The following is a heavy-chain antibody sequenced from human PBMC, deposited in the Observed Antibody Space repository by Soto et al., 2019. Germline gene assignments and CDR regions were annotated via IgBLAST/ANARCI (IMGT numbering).Heavy chain of an antibody. CDR3: AKDLLLWIPMVFDY. CDR1: GFTFSSYA. D-gene: IGHD3-10*01. V-gene: IGHV3-23*01. CDR2: ISGSGGST. J-gene: IGHJ4*02. Sequence: EVQLLESGGGLVQPGGSLRLSCAASGFTFSSYAMSWVRQAPGKGLKWISTISGSGGSTYYADSVKGRFTISRDNSKNTLYLQMNSRRPEDTAVYYCAKDLLLWIPMVFDYWGQGTLVTVSS.